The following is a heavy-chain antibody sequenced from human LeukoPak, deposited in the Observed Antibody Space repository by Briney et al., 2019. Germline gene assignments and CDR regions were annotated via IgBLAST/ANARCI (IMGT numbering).Heavy chain of an antibody. CDR1: GGSISYYY. D-gene: IGHD6-19*01. V-gene: IGHV4-59*08. Sequence: SETLSLTCTVSGGSISYYYWNWIRQPPGKGLEWIGYIYYSGSTNYNPSLKSRVAISVDTSKNQFSLELSSVTAADTAVYYCASQTYSGWYYFDYWGQGTLVTVSS. J-gene: IGHJ4*02. CDR2: IYYSGST. CDR3: ASQTYSGWYYFDY.